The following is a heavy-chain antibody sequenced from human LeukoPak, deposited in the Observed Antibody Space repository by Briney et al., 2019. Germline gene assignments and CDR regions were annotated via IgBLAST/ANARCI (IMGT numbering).Heavy chain of an antibody. CDR2: IYYSGST. V-gene: IGHV4-59*01. Sequence: SETLSLTCTVSGGSISSYYWSWIRQPPGKGLEWIGYIYYSGSTNYNPSLKSRVTISVDTSKNQFSLKLSSVTAADTAVYYCARSLGGWSNWFDPWGRGTLVTVSS. D-gene: IGHD6-19*01. J-gene: IGHJ5*02. CDR1: GGSISSYY. CDR3: ARSLGGWSNWFDP.